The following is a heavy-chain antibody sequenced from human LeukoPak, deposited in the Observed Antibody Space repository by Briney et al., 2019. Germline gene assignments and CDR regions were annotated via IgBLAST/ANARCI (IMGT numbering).Heavy chain of an antibody. Sequence: SETLSLTCTLSGGPINSRAYLWGWIRQTPGKGLEWIGTIYYSGSTNYNPSLKSRVTISVDTSKNQFSLKLSSVTAADTAVYYCARHDCSGGSCFFDAFDIWGQGTMVTVSS. D-gene: IGHD2-15*01. J-gene: IGHJ3*02. CDR3: ARHDCSGGSCFFDAFDI. CDR2: IYYSGST. V-gene: IGHV4-61*05. CDR1: GGPINSRAYL.